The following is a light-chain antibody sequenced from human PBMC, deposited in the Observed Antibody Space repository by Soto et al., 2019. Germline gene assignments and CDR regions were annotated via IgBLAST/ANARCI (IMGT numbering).Light chain of an antibody. CDR2: KAS. J-gene: IGKJ1*01. V-gene: IGKV1-5*03. CDR3: QQYNSYRA. Sequence: EIQITKSPSTLSGSVGDRVTITCRASQTISSWLAWYQQKPGKAPKLLISKASSLESGVPSRFSGSGSGTEFTLTISSLQPDDFATYYCQQYNSYRAFGQGTKVDI. CDR1: QTISSW.